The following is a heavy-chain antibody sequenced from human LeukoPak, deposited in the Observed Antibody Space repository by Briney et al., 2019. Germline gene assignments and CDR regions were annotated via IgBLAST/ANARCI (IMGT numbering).Heavy chain of an antibody. J-gene: IGHJ4*02. CDR2: IDSSGRST. CDR3: ATDLHMVRGVIMDIRFDY. D-gene: IGHD3-10*01. V-gene: IGHV3-11*01. Sequence: PGGSLRLSCAASGFTFSDYYMSWIRQAPGKGLEWVSYIDSSGRSTFYADSVKGRFTISRDNAKNSLYLQMNGLRSEDTAVYYCATDLHMVRGVIMDIRFDYWGQGTLVTVSS. CDR1: GFTFSDYY.